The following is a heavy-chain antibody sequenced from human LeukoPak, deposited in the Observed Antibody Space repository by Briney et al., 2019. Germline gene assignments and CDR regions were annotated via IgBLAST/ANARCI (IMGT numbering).Heavy chain of an antibody. Sequence: RASVKVSCKASGGTFSSYAISWVRQAPGQGLEWMGRIIPIFGIANYAQKFQGRVTITADKSTSTAYMELSNLRSEDTAVYYCAEGTAMVYDAFDIWGQGTMVTVSS. V-gene: IGHV1-69*04. CDR2: IIPIFGIA. CDR1: GGTFSSYA. D-gene: IGHD5-18*01. J-gene: IGHJ3*02. CDR3: AEGTAMVYDAFDI.